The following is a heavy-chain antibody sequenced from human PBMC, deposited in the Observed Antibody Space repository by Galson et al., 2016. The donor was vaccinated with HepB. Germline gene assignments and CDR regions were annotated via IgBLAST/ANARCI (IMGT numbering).Heavy chain of an antibody. V-gene: IGHV3-9*01. Sequence: SLRLSCAASGFTFDDFAMHWVRQPPGKGLEWVSGISWNSANMAYADPVKGQFTISRHYANQSLFVGMNSLRNEDTAFYFCAKAIRIEATGQIHFDSWGQGTL. D-gene: IGHD1-1*01. CDR1: GFTFDDFA. CDR2: ISWNSANM. J-gene: IGHJ4*02. CDR3: AKAIRIEATGQIHFDS.